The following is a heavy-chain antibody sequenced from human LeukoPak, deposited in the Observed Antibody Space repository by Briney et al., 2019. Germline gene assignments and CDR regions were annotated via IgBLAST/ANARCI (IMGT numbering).Heavy chain of an antibody. CDR3: ARLPYRVGSSGEGFFDY. D-gene: IGHD3-22*01. J-gene: IGHJ4*02. V-gene: IGHV4-39*01. CDR1: GDSISSSKYY. Sequence: SETLSLTCTVSGDSISSSKYYWGWVRQPPGQGLEWIGTIYYTGSTHYNPSLKSRVTISVDTSENQFSLNLSSVTAADTAVYYCARLPYRVGSSGEGFFDYWGQGTLVTVSS. CDR2: IYYTGST.